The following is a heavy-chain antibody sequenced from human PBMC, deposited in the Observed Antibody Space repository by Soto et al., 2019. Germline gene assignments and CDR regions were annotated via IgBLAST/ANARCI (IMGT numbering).Heavy chain of an antibody. J-gene: IGHJ6*02. V-gene: IGHV4-30-4*01. CDR3: ARASITMVRGVITDSGTYYYYGMDV. D-gene: IGHD3-10*01. Sequence: SETLSLTCTVSGGSISSGDDYWSWIRQPPGKGLEWIGYIYYSGSTYYNPSLKSRVTISVDTSKNQFSLKLSSVTAADTAVYYCARASITMVRGVITDSGTYYYYGMDVWGQGTTVTVSS. CDR2: IYYSGST. CDR1: GGSISSGDDY.